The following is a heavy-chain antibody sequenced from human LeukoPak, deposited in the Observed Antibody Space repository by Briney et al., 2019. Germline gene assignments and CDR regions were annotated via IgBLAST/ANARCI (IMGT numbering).Heavy chain of an antibody. V-gene: IGHV4-38-2*02. D-gene: IGHD1-26*01. Sequence: SETLSLTCTASGYSLSSGYYWGWIRQPPGKGLEWIGRIYNSGSTTYNPSLKSRVTMSVDTSKNQFSLKLSSVTAADTAVYYCAREGVGATLYYYYYYYMDVWGKGTTVTVSS. CDR3: AREGVGATLYYYYYYYMDV. CDR1: GYSLSSGYY. J-gene: IGHJ6*03. CDR2: IYNSGST.